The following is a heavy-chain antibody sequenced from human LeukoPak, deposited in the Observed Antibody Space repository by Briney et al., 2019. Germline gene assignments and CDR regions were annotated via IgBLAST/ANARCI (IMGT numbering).Heavy chain of an antibody. D-gene: IGHD6-19*01. CDR2: ISSSSSTI. J-gene: IGHJ4*02. CDR3: ARAYSSGWYYFDY. CDR1: GFTFSSYS. V-gene: IGHV3-48*02. Sequence: TGGSLRLSCAASGFTFSSYSMNWVRQAPGKGLEWVSYISSSSSTIYCADSVKGRFTISRDNAKNSLYLQMNSLRDEDTAVYYCARAYSSGWYYFDYWGQGTLVTVSS.